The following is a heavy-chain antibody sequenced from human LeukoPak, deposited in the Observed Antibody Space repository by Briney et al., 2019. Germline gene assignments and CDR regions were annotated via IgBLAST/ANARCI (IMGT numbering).Heavy chain of an antibody. CDR3: VRVLDGYKYYFDY. Sequence: SETLSLTCTVSGGSISSYYWSWIRQPPGKGLEWIGYIYYSGSTNYNPSLKSRVTISVDTSKNQFSLKLSSVTAADTAVYYCVRVLDGYKYYFDYWGQGTLVTVSS. J-gene: IGHJ4*02. CDR2: IYYSGST. D-gene: IGHD5-24*01. V-gene: IGHV4-59*01. CDR1: GGSISSYY.